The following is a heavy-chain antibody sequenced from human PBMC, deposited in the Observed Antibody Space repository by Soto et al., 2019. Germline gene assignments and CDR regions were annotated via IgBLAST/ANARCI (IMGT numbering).Heavy chain of an antibody. CDR2: INYSGSS. CDR1: GASFNAYY. V-gene: IGHV4-34*01. CDR3: ARDANGYKYGSYFDY. Sequence: ETLSLTCPVSGASFNAYYGSWIRPADGKGLEWIGEINYSGSSNYNPYLQSRVAMSADRSNNQFSLKVNSVTAADTDIYYCARDANGYKYGSYFDYWGQGALVTVSS. D-gene: IGHD5-18*01. J-gene: IGHJ4*02.